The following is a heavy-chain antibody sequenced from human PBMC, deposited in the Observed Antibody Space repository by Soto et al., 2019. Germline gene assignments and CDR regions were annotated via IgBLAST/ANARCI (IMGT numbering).Heavy chain of an antibody. CDR2: ISYDGSNK. CDR1: GFTFSSYA. D-gene: IGHD3-22*01. CDR3: AGHYYDSSGYYWPVDY. J-gene: IGHJ4*02. Sequence: HPWGSLRFSCAASGFTFSSYAMRWVRQSPGKGLEWVAVISYDGSNKYYADSVKGRFTISRDNSKNTLYLQMNSLRAEDTAVYYCAGHYYDSSGYYWPVDYWGQGTLVTVSS. V-gene: IGHV3-30-3*01.